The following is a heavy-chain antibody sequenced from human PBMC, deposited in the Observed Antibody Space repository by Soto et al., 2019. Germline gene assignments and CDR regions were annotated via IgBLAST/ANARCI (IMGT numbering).Heavy chain of an antibody. CDR3: AREVESVYYGGTRHFDC. CDR2: ISYSGST. CDR1: GGSISSDSYY. V-gene: IGHV4-39*02. J-gene: IGHJ4*02. D-gene: IGHD3-9*01. Sequence: PSETLSLTCTVSGGSISSDSYYWGWIRQSPEKGLEWIASISYSGSTYYNPTLKSRLIISVDTSKSQFSLKLTSVIAADTAVYYCAREVESVYYGGTRHFDCWGQGTVVTVSS.